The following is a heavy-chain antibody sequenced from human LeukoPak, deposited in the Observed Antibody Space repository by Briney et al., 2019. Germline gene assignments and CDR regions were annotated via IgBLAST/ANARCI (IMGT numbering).Heavy chain of an antibody. CDR2: ISAYNGNT. V-gene: IGHV1-18*01. D-gene: IGHD3-3*01. J-gene: IGHJ4*02. CDR3: AREKFRGVVIRNELDY. Sequence: RASVKVSCKASGYTFTSYGISWVRQAPGQGLEWMGWISAYNGNTNYAQKLQGRVTMTTDTSTSTAYMELRSLRSDDTAVYYCAREKFRGVVIRNELDYWGQGTLVTVSS. CDR1: GYTFTSYG.